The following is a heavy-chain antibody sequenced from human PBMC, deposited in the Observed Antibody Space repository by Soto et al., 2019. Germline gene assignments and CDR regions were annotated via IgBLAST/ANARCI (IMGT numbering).Heavy chain of an antibody. J-gene: IGHJ2*01. D-gene: IGHD2-15*01. CDR3: AAIVVRSSVAHWFFDF. CDR1: GGTFSSHV. V-gene: IGHV1-69*13. Sequence: EASGKVACTASGGTFSSHVLNWVLQAPGQGLEWMGGIIPIFGTPNYAQKFQGRVTITADESTRTVHMELNTLRSEDTAVYYCAAIVVRSSVAHWFFDFWGRGTLVTVSS. CDR2: IIPIFGTP.